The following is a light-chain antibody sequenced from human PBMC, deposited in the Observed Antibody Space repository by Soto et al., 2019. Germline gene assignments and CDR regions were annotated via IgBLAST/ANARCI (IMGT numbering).Light chain of an antibody. Sequence: VVMTQSPATLSVSPGERATLSCRASQSVSRNLAWYQQKPGQAPRLLIYDASTRAAGIPDRFSGSGSGTEFTLTITSLQSEDFVIYYCQQYYTWPRTFGQGTKVDIK. CDR2: DAS. CDR3: QQYYTWPRT. V-gene: IGKV3-15*01. CDR1: QSVSRN. J-gene: IGKJ1*01.